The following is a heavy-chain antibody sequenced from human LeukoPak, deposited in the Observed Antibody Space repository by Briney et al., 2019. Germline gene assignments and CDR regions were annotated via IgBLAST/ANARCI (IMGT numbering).Heavy chain of an antibody. CDR1: GFTFSSYA. CDR3: ANGYYYDSSGYYSDAFDI. Sequence: PGGSLRLSCAASGFTFSSYAMSWVRQAPGKGLEWVSAISGSGGSTYYADSVKGRFTFSRDNSKNTLYLQMNSLRAEDTAVYYCANGYYYDSSGYYSDAFDIWGQGTMVTVSS. V-gene: IGHV3-23*01. CDR2: ISGSGGST. J-gene: IGHJ3*02. D-gene: IGHD3-22*01.